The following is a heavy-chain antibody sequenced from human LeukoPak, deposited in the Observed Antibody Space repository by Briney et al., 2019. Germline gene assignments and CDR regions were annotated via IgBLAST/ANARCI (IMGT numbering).Heavy chain of an antibody. CDR1: GFTFSNYA. V-gene: IGHV3-23*03. Sequence: GGSLRLSCAASGFTFSNYAMSWVRQAPGKGLEWVSVIYSGSNTYYADSVKGRFTISRDNSKNMLYLQMNSLRADDTAVYYCARGNWNYPFDYWGQGTLVTVSS. CDR3: ARGNWNYPFDY. J-gene: IGHJ4*02. D-gene: IGHD1-7*01. CDR2: IYSGSNT.